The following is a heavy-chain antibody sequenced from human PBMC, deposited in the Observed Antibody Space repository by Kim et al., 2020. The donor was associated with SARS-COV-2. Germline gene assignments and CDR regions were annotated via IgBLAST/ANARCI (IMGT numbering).Heavy chain of an antibody. D-gene: IGHD2-21*01. V-gene: IGHV4-34*01. CDR3: ARGPRSYRAVVVIAPIDY. CDR2: INHSGST. Sequence: SETLSLTCAVYGGSFSGYYWSWIRQPPGKGLEWIGEINHSGSTNYNPSLKSRVTISVDTSKNQFSLKLSSVTAADTAVYYCARGPRSYRAVVVIAPIDYWGQGTLVTVSS. CDR1: GGSFSGYY. J-gene: IGHJ4*02.